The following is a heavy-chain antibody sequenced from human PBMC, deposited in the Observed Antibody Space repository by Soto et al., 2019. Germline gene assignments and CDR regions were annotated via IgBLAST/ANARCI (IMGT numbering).Heavy chain of an antibody. CDR3: AGVASGSTWNYFDY. V-gene: IGHV1-69*06. D-gene: IGHD3-10*01. CDR2: IVPVFGRV. Sequence: QVHLVQSGAEVRTPGSSMRVSCKASGDTFTKYAISWLRQAPGQGLEWMGGIVPVFGRVTYAQRFQDRVSIIADKSTATSYLELTSLTADDTAVYYCAGVASGSTWNYFDYWGQGTLVTVSS. CDR1: GDTFTKYA. J-gene: IGHJ4*02.